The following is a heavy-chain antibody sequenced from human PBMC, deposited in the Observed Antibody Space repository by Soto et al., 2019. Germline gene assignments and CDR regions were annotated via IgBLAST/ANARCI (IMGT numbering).Heavy chain of an antibody. CDR3: ARDSIAAAGTPPTYYYYGMGV. CDR2: INPSGGST. Sequence: ASVKVSCKASGYTFTSYYMHWVRQAPGQGLEWMGIINPSGGSTSYARKFQGRVTMTRDTSTSTVYMELSSLRSEDTAVYYCARDSIAAAGTPPTYYYYGMGVWGQGTTVTVSS. J-gene: IGHJ6*02. D-gene: IGHD6-13*01. V-gene: IGHV1-46*01. CDR1: GYTFTSYY.